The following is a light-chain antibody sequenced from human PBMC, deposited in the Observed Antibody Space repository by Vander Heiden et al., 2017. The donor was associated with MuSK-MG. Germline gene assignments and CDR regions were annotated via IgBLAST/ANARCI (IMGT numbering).Light chain of an antibody. V-gene: IGLV1-47*02. J-gene: IGLJ2*01. CDR2: SDT. Sequence: QSVLTQPPSASGTPGQRVTISCSGSSSNIASNYVYWYQHLPGTAPKLLIYSDTKRPSGVPDRFSGSKSGTSAALAISGLRAEDEADYYCAAWDDSRSALVFGGGTKLTVL. CDR1: SSNIASNY. CDR3: AAWDDSRSALV.